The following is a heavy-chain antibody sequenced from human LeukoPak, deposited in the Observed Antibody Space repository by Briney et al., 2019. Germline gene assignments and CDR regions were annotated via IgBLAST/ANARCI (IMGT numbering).Heavy chain of an antibody. CDR3: VGERSVKARQEGGHRYYYFMDV. Sequence: GGSLRLSCAASNFIFGNYTMNWVRQAPGKGLEWVSSISGGSRSLYYPDSLEGRFTPSRDNAKNSVFLQMNSLRAEDTGVYYCVGERSVKARQEGGHRYYYFMDVWGNGTTVTVSS. J-gene: IGHJ6*03. CDR1: NFIFGNYT. V-gene: IGHV3-21*04. D-gene: IGHD6-6*01. CDR2: ISGGSRSL.